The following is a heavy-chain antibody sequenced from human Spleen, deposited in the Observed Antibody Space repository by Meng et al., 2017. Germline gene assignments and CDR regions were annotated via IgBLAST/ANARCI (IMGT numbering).Heavy chain of an antibody. Sequence: QLQLQESGSGLVRPSQTLSLTCTVSGGSISGYYWSWIRQPPGKELEWIGYIHYSGGTNYKPSLKSRVTISVDTSKNQFSLKLSSVTAADTAVYYCARHPPFGTTMIEYWGQGTLVTVSS. D-gene: IGHD1-7*01. CDR3: ARHPPFGTTMIEY. CDR1: GGSISGYY. CDR2: IHYSGGT. J-gene: IGHJ4*02. V-gene: IGHV4-59*08.